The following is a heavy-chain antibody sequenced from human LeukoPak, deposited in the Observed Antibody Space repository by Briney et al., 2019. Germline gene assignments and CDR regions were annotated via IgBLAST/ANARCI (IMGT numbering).Heavy chain of an antibody. CDR2: INPSGGST. CDR3: ARGHSSSWSLYYYYGMDV. D-gene: IGHD6-13*01. J-gene: IGHJ6*02. V-gene: IGHV1-46*01. CDR1: GYTFTSYY. Sequence: ASVKVSCKASGYTFTSYYMHWVRQAPGQGLEWMGIINPSGGSTSYAQKFQGRVTMTRDTSTSTVCMELSSLRSEDTAVYYCARGHSSSWSLYYYYGMDVWGQGTTVTVSS.